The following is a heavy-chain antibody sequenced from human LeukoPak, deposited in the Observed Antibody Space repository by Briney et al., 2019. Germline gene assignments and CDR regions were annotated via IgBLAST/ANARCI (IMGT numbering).Heavy chain of an antibody. Sequence: GGSLRLSCAASGFTFSSYNMNWVRQAPGKGLEWVSHISSSRSSINYADSVKGRFTISRDNAKNSLYLQMNSLRDEDTAVYYCARGPAALDYWGQGTLVTVSS. CDR2: ISSSRSSI. D-gene: IGHD2-2*01. CDR3: ARGPAALDY. V-gene: IGHV3-48*02. CDR1: GFTFSSYN. J-gene: IGHJ4*02.